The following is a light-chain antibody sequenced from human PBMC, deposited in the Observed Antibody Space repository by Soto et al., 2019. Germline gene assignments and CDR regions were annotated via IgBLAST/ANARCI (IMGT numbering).Light chain of an antibody. J-gene: IGKJ1*01. Sequence: DIQMTQSPSTLSASVGDRVTITCRAIQSISRWLAWYQQKPGKAPKLLIYDDSSLESGVPPRFSGSGSGTEFTLTISRLQPDDFATYYCQEYNSFSTFGQGTKVDIK. CDR3: QEYNSFST. V-gene: IGKV1-5*01. CDR1: QSISRW. CDR2: DDS.